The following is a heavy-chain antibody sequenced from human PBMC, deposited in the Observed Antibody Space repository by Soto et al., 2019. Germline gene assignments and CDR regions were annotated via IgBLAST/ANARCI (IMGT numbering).Heavy chain of an antibody. D-gene: IGHD2-15*01. Sequence: SGTLSLTCFGSGNYINSYWWSWIRQPAGKGLEWIGRVYSSGTTHYNPSLNSRATLSVETSKNQFSLKLSSVTAAAKAVYYCVRDIVSYAYGEGYRGQGIPAPVSS. CDR1: GNYINSYW. CDR3: VRDIVSYAYGEGY. CDR2: VYSSGTT. V-gene: IGHV4-4*07. J-gene: IGHJ4*02.